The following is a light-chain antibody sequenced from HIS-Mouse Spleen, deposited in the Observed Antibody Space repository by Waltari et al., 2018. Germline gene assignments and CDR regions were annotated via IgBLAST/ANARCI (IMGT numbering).Light chain of an antibody. J-gene: IGLJ2*01. V-gene: IGLV3-1*01. CDR1: KLGDKY. CDR2: QDS. Sequence: SYELTQPPSVSVSPGQTASITCSGDKLGDKYACWYQQKPGQSPVLVIYQDSKRPSGIAARFSGSNSGNTATLTISGTQAMDEADYYCQAWDSSTVVFGGGTKLTVL. CDR3: QAWDSSTVV.